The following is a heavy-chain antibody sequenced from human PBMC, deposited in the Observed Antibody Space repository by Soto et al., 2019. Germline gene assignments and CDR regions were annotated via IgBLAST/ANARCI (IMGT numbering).Heavy chain of an antibody. Sequence: EVQLVESGGGLIQPGGSLRLSCAASGFTVSSNYMSWVRQAPGKGLEWVSVIYSGGSTYYADSVKGRFTISKDNSKNTLYRQMNSLRAEDTAVYYCARPITMDPLLIYWGQGTLVTVSS. J-gene: IGHJ4*02. D-gene: IGHD3-10*01. V-gene: IGHV3-53*01. CDR1: GFTVSSNY. CDR2: IYSGGST. CDR3: ARPITMDPLLIY.